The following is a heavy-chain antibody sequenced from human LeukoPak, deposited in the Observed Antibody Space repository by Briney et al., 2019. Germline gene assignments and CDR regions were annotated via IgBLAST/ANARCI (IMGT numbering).Heavy chain of an antibody. Sequence: ASVKVSCKASGYTFTGYYMHWVRQAPGQGLEWMGWINPNSGGTNYAQKFQGRVTMTRDTSISTAYMELSRLRSDDTAVYYCATSDILTGYYYFDYWGQGTLVTVSS. CDR2: INPNSGGT. D-gene: IGHD3-9*01. J-gene: IGHJ4*02. V-gene: IGHV1-2*02. CDR1: GYTFTGYY. CDR3: ATSDILTGYYYFDY.